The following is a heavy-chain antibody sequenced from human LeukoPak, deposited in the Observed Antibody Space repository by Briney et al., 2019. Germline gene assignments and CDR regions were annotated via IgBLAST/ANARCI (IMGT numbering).Heavy chain of an antibody. CDR2: IIPIFGTA. Sequence: SVRGALKAARGTFRGYAISWVVQAPGQRLEWMGGIIPIFGTANYAQKFQGRVTITADESTSTAYMELSSLRSEDTAVYHCARDHRDAFDIWGQGTMVTVSS. J-gene: IGHJ3*02. CDR3: ARDHRDAFDI. V-gene: IGHV1-69*13. CDR1: RGTFRGYA.